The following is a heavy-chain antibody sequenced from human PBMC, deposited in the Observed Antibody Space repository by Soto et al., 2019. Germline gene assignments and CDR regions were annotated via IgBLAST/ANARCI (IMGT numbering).Heavy chain of an antibody. J-gene: IGHJ6*03. D-gene: IGHD3-3*01. CDR2: IIPIVGIA. V-gene: IGHV1-69*02. CDR3: ARGGTYYDFWSGYRTGSYYYMDV. CDR1: GGTFSSYT. Sequence: QVQLVQSGAEVKKPGSSVKVSCKASGGTFSSYTISWVRQAPGQGLEWMGRIIPIVGIANYGQKFQGRVTITADKSTSTAYMELSSLRSEDTAVYYCARGGTYYDFWSGYRTGSYYYMDVWGKGTTVTVSS.